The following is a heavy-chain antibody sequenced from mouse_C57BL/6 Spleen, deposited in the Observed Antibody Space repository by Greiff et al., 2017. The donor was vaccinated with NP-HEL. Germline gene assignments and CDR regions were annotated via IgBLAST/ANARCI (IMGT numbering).Heavy chain of an antibody. D-gene: IGHD2-5*01. CDR3: TRSIVTQYFDV. J-gene: IGHJ1*03. CDR2: ISSGGDYI. V-gene: IGHV5-9-1*02. Sequence: EVKVEESGEGLVKPGGSLKLSCAASGFTFSSYAMSWVRQTPEKRLEWVAYISSGGDYIYYADTVKGRFTISRDNARNTLYLQMSSLKSEDTAMYYCTRSIVTQYFDVWGTGTTVTVSS. CDR1: GFTFSSYA.